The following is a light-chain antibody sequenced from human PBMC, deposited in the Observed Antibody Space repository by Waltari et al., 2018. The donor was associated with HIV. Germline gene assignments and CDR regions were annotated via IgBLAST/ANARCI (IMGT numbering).Light chain of an antibody. J-gene: IGLJ3*02. Sequence: QLVLTQSPSASASLGASVKLTCTFSSGHTSNAIQWHQQQPEKGPRFLLKINTDGSHDRGDGIPDRFSGSSSGAERYLTISSLQSEDEADYYCQAWGAGIRVFGGGTKLTVL. CDR1: SGHTSNA. CDR2: INTDGSH. CDR3: QAWGAGIRV. V-gene: IGLV4-69*01.